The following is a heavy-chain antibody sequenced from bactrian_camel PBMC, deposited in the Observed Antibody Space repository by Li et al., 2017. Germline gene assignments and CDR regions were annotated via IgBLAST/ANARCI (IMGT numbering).Heavy chain of an antibody. V-gene: IGHV3S55*01. CDR1: GLTFVGGNC. Sequence: HVQLVESGGGSVRAGGSLRLSCAASGLTFVGGNCMGWFRQAPGNECELVSTISSDGSTYYADSVKGRFTISQDNSKNAAYLQMNNLKPEDTATYGCAAANLLSCPRLLTTDGRSGYRGQGTQVTVS. CDR3: AAANLLSCPRLLTTDGRSGY. D-gene: IGHD1*01. J-gene: IGHJ6*01. CDR2: ISSDGST.